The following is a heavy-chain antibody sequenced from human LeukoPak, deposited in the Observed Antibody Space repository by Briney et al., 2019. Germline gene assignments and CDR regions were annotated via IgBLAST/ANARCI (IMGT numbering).Heavy chain of an antibody. CDR1: GGSFSGYY. J-gene: IGHJ4*02. CDR3: AREELGYCSGGSCCGVDY. Sequence: PSETLSLTCAVYGGSFSGYYWSWLRQPPGKGLEWIGEINHSGSTNYNPSLKSRVTISVDTSKNQFSLKLSSVTAADTAVYYCAREELGYCSGGSCCGVDYWGQGTLVTVSS. CDR2: INHSGST. D-gene: IGHD2-15*01. V-gene: IGHV4-34*01.